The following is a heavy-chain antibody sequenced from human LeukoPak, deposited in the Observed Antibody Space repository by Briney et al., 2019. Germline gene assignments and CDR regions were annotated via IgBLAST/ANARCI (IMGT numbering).Heavy chain of an antibody. CDR1: GYTFIDHY. Sequence: ASVKVSCKASGYTFIDHYMHWVRQAPGQGLEWMGWINPSSGGTNYAQKFQGRVTMTRDTSISTAYMELSRLRSDDTAVYYCARGPITAMVYVYWGQGTLVAVSS. CDR2: INPSSGGT. D-gene: IGHD5-18*01. CDR3: ARGPITAMVYVY. J-gene: IGHJ4*02. V-gene: IGHV1-2*02.